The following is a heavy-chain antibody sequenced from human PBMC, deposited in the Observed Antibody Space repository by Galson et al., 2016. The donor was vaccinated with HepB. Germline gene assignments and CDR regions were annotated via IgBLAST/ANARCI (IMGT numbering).Heavy chain of an antibody. CDR2: TYYRSKWYN. V-gene: IGHV6-1*01. J-gene: IGHJ6*02. D-gene: IGHD5-12*01. CDR1: GDSVSSNSAT. Sequence: CAISGDSVSSNSATWNWIRQSPSRGLEWLGRTYYRSKWYNDYALSVKSRITINPDTSKNQFSLQLNSVTPEDTAVYYCARVRSGYSGYANPYYYGMGVWGQGTTVTVSS. CDR3: ARVRSGYSGYANPYYYGMGV.